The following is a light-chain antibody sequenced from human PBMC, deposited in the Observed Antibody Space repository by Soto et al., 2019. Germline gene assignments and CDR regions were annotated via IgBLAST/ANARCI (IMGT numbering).Light chain of an antibody. CDR1: SSDVGGYNY. CDR3: SSYTTSSTYV. V-gene: IGLV2-14*01. J-gene: IGLJ1*01. CDR2: DVS. Sequence: QSVLTQPASVSGSPGQSIAISCTGTSSDVGGYNYVSWYQQHPGKAPKLILCDVSNRPSGVSDRFSGSKSGNTASLTISELQTEDEADYYCSSYTTSSTYVFGTGTKLTVL.